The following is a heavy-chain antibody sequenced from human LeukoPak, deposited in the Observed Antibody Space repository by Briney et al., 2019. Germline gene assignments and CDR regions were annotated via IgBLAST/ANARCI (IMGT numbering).Heavy chain of an antibody. J-gene: IGHJ4*02. V-gene: IGHV4-4*02. D-gene: IGHD3-22*01. Sequence: PSETLSLTCAVSGGSISSSNWWSWVRQPPGKGLEWIGEINHSGSTNYNPSLKSRVTISVDTSKNQFSLKLSSVTAADTAVYYCARGDLMDSSGLVYWGQGTLVTVSS. CDR2: INHSGST. CDR3: ARGDLMDSSGLVY. CDR1: GGSISSSNW.